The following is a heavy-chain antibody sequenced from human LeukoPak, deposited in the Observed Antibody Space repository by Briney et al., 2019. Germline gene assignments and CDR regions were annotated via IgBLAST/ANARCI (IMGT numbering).Heavy chain of an antibody. CDR2: IYYSGST. CDR1: GGSVSSGSYY. Sequence: SETLSPTCTVSGGSVSSGSYYWSWIRQPPGKGLEWIGYIYYSGSTNYNPSLKSRVTISVGTSKNQFSLKLSSVTAADTAVYYCARTSGSYPYYFDSWGQGTLVTVSS. J-gene: IGHJ4*02. D-gene: IGHD1-26*01. V-gene: IGHV4-61*01. CDR3: ARTSGSYPYYFDS.